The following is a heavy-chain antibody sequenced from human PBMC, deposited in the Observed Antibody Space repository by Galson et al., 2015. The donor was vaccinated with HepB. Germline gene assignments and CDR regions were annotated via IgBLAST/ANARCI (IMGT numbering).Heavy chain of an antibody. CDR1: GYTFISYT. CDR3: ARDDAVTTPLDV. D-gene: IGHD4-17*01. CDR2: IYAANGDT. V-gene: IGHV1-3*01. J-gene: IGHJ6*02. Sequence: SVKVSCKASGYTFISYTMHWVRQAPGQRLEWMGWIYAANGDTKYSRKFQGRVTITRDTSASTAYMELSSLTSEDTAIYYCARDDAVTTPLDVWSQGTTVTVSS.